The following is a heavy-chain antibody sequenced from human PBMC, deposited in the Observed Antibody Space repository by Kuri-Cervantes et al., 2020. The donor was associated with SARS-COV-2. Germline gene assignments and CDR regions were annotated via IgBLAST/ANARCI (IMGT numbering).Heavy chain of an antibody. V-gene: IGHV1-58*02. Sequence: SVKVSCKASGFTFTSSAMQWVRQARGQRLEWIGWIVVGSGNTNYAQKFQERVTITRDMSTSTAYMELSSLRSEDTAVYYCVRFGYYDSSGYFDYWGQGTLVTVSS. J-gene: IGHJ4*02. CDR1: GFTFTSSA. CDR3: VRFGYYDSSGYFDY. CDR2: IVVGSGNT. D-gene: IGHD3-22*01.